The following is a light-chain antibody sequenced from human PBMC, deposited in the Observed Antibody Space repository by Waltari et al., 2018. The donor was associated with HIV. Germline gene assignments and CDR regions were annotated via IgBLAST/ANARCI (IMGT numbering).Light chain of an antibody. CDR3: QSADSSGPYRV. CDR2: KDS. J-gene: IGLJ3*02. CDR1: ALPKQY. V-gene: IGLV3-25*03. Sequence: SSELTQPPSVSVSPGQTARITCSGDALPKQYAYWYQQKPGQAPVVVIYKDSGRPSGIPERFSGSSSGTTVTLTISGVQAEDEADYYCQSADSSGPYRVFGGGTKLTGL.